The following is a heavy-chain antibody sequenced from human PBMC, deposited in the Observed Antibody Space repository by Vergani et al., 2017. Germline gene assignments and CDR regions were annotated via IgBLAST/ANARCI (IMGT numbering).Heavy chain of an antibody. D-gene: IGHD1-26*01. CDR3: AHIQCHGSCQNAELDY. V-gene: IGHV2-5*01. Sequence: QITLKESGPTLVKPTQTLTLTCTFSGFSLSASAPGVAWIRQPPGKALEWLGVVHYNDEKRYTPSLKGRLTITKDTSKSQVVLTMTNMDRVDTATYSCAHIQCHGSCQNAELDYWGQGTLVTVSS. CDR2: VHYNDEK. J-gene: IGHJ4*02. CDR1: GFSLSASAPG.